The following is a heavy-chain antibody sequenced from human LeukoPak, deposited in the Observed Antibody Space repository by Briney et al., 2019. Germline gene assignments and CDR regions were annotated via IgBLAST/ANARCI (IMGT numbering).Heavy chain of an antibody. J-gene: IGHJ3*02. CDR3: ASDPPWANDAFDI. V-gene: IGHV3-7*01. Sequence: GGSLRLSCEGSGFTFSNYWMTWVRQAPGKGLEWVANIKQDGSKKYYLDSVKGRFTISRDNDKNSLYLQMNSLRGEDTAVYYCASDPPWANDAFDIWGQGTMVTVSS. CDR2: IKQDGSKK. CDR1: GFTFSNYW. D-gene: IGHD7-27*01.